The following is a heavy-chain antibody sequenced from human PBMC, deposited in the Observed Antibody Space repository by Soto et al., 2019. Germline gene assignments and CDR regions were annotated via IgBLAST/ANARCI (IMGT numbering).Heavy chain of an antibody. V-gene: IGHV5-51*01. CDR2: IYPGDSDT. D-gene: IGHD6-19*01. Sequence: GESLKISCKVSGYSFTSYWIGWVRQMPGKGLEWMGIIYPGDSDTRYSPSFQGQVTISADKSISTAYLQWSSLKASDTAMYYCARHSASSGPSEYFYYYGMDVWGQGTTVTVSS. CDR1: GYSFTSYW. CDR3: ARHSASSGPSEYFYYYGMDV. J-gene: IGHJ6*02.